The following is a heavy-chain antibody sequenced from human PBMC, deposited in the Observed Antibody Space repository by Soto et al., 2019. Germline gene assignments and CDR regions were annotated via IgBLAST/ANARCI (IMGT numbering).Heavy chain of an antibody. Sequence: QVQLQESGPGLVKPSETLSLTCTVSGGSVSSGSYYWSWIRQPPGKGLEWIGYIYNNGNTPYTPSLKTRVIISVDTSESQISLTLSSVTAADTAVYYCASVLVAWFGAIDVWVQGTTVTVAS. CDR1: GGSVSSGSYY. J-gene: IGHJ6*02. V-gene: IGHV4-61*01. CDR2: IYNNGNT. CDR3: ASVLVAWFGAIDV. D-gene: IGHD3-10*01.